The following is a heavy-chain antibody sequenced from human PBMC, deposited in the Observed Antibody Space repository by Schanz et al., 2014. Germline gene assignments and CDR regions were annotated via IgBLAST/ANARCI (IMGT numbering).Heavy chain of an antibody. Sequence: QVQLVESGGGLVKPGGSLRLSCAVSGFTVSANYMIWVRQPPGKGLEWVSYISSSSGTIYYADSVKGRFTISRDNAKNLLYLQMNGLRAEDTAVYFCARDLSSLIQGDVWGKGTTVTVSS. D-gene: IGHD2-2*01. CDR1: GFTVSANY. V-gene: IGHV3-11*04. J-gene: IGHJ6*04. CDR2: ISSSSGTI. CDR3: ARDLSSLIQGDV.